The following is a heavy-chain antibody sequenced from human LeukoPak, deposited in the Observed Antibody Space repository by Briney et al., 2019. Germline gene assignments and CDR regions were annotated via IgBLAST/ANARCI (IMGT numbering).Heavy chain of an antibody. CDR1: VFTFSNYA. J-gene: IGHJ4*02. V-gene: IGHV3-23*01. D-gene: IGHD2-8*02. Sequence: GVSLSLSCAASVFTFSNYAMTWVRQAPGGGLEWVSYICGCDGSTYYADSVKRRFTISRHNSKNTLYPNMNSVSGGDSAVLYCGKLVVSATVGWGKGTLVIVFS. CDR3: GKLVVSATVG. CDR2: ICGCDGST.